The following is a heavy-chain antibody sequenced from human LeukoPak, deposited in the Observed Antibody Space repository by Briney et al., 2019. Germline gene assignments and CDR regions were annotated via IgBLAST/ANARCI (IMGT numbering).Heavy chain of an antibody. CDR3: ARAPEMATMRLDY. J-gene: IGHJ4*02. CDR1: VFTLSSNY. Sequence: PGGSLRLSCAASVFTLSSNYMSWVRPAPAKGLEWVSVIYSGGSKYYADSVKGRFTISRDNSKNTLYLQMNSLRAEDTAVYYCARAPEMATMRLDYWGQGTLVTVSS. V-gene: IGHV3-53*01. D-gene: IGHD5-24*01. CDR2: IYSGGSK.